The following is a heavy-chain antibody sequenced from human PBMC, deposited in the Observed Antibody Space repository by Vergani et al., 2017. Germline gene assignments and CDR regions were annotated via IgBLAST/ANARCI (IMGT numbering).Heavy chain of an antibody. CDR1: GESFSSFY. Sequence: QVQLQQWGAGVVKPSGTLSLTCAVFGESFSSFYWSWIRQPPGKGLEWIGEINNDGHTNYNPSLESRVTVSRDTAKNKFSLNLMSVTAADTAMYYCAVRPRDNLVGGEIVTKRTFDYWGQGTLVTVSS. CDR3: AVRPRDNLVGGEIVTKRTFDY. J-gene: IGHJ4*02. D-gene: IGHD3-10*01. CDR2: INNDGHT. V-gene: IGHV4-34*02.